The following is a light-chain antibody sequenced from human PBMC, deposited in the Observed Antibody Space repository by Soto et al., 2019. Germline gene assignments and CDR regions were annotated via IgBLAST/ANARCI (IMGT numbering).Light chain of an antibody. CDR1: SSDVGGYDY. Sequence: QSVLTQPASVSGSPGQSITISCTGTSSDVGGYDYVSWYQLHPGKAPKLMIFEGSNRPSGVSYRFSGSKSGNTASLTISGLQVEDEADYFCSSYSISTAYLFGTGTQVTVL. CDR2: EGS. V-gene: IGLV2-14*01. CDR3: SSYSISTAYL. J-gene: IGLJ1*01.